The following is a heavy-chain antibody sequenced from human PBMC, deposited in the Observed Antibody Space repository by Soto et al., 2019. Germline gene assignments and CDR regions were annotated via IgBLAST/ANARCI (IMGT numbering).Heavy chain of an antibody. Sequence: QVQLVQSGAEVKEPGASVKVSCKASGYTFTTFGISWVRQAPGQGLEWMGWIDPKNGNTKDAQKFQGRVTMTPDTSTSTAYMELRSLRSDDTAVYFCAKEYCDTSRCFLPDYWGQGALVTVSS. CDR3: AKEYCDTSRCFLPDY. CDR1: GYTFTTFG. CDR2: IDPKNGNT. J-gene: IGHJ4*02. V-gene: IGHV1-18*01. D-gene: IGHD2-2*01.